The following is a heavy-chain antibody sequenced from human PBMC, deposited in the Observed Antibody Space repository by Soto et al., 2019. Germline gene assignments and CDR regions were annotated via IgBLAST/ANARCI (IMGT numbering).Heavy chain of an antibody. Sequence: PGESLKISCKGSGYSFTSYWIGWVRQMPGKGLEWMGIIYPGDSDTRYSPSFQGQVTISADKSIGTAYLQWSSLKASDTAMYYCARPRDGYNSILGAFDIWGQGTMVTVSS. V-gene: IGHV5-51*01. CDR1: GYSFTSYW. J-gene: IGHJ3*02. CDR2: IYPGDSDT. CDR3: ARPRDGYNSILGAFDI. D-gene: IGHD5-12*01.